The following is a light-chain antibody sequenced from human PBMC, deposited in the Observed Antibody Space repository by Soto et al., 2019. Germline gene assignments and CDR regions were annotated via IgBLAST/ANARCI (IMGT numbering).Light chain of an antibody. CDR2: EVS. CDR1: SSDVGAYKY. CDR3: TSYVGSNTWV. Sequence: QSALTQPPSASGSPGQSVTISCTGTSSDVGAYKYVSWYQQYPGKAPKLMIYEVSKRPSGVPDRFSGSKSGNTASLTVSGLLAEDEADYYCTSYVGSNTWVFGGGIKLTVL. V-gene: IGLV2-8*01. J-gene: IGLJ3*02.